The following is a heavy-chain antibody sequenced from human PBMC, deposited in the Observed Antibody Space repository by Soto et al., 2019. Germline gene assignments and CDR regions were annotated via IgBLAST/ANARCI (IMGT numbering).Heavy chain of an antibody. D-gene: IGHD6-13*01. CDR3: AREGVAGTGTWWFDP. CDR1: DGSLSNYH. V-gene: IGHV4-4*07. J-gene: IGHJ5*02. CDR2: IYTNGST. Sequence: QVQLQESGPGLVKPSETLSLTCTVSDGSLSNYHWSWIRQPAGKGLAWIGRIYTNGSTNYNPSLKSRVTMSVDTARNQFSLDLSSVTAADTAVYFCAREGVAGTGTWWFDPWGQGTLVTVSS.